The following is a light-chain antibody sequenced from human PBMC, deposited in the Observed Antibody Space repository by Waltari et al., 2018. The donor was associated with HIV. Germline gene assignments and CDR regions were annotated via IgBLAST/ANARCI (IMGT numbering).Light chain of an antibody. Sequence: QSALTQPAPASGSPGPPIPIPSPGTSSNVGSDDPVSWYQQRPGEAHTLIIYEVTKRPSGVSNRFSGSKSGNTASLTISGLQAEDEADYYCCSCPRSGIRYVFGTGTKVTVL. V-gene: IGLV2-23*02. CDR3: CSCPRSGIRYV. CDR2: EVT. J-gene: IGLJ1*01. CDR1: SSNVGSDDP.